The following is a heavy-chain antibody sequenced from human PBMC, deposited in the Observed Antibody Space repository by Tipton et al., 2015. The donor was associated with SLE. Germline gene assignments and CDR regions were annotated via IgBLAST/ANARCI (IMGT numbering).Heavy chain of an antibody. CDR3: ARGYIVVVIATHSTIGY. Sequence: SLRLSCAASGFTFSNYAMHWVRRAPGKGLEWVAVISYDGSNKYYADSVKGRFTISRDNSKNTLYLQMNSLRAEDTAVYYCARGYIVVVIATHSTIGYWGQGTLVTVSS. CDR1: GFTFSNYA. D-gene: IGHD2-21*01. CDR2: ISYDGSNK. V-gene: IGHV3-30*04. J-gene: IGHJ4*02.